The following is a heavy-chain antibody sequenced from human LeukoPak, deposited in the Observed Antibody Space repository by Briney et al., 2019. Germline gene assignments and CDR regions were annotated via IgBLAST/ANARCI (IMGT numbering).Heavy chain of an antibody. D-gene: IGHD1-7*01. CDR3: ASELTSDAFDI. J-gene: IGHJ3*02. CDR1: GFIFSNYG. Sequence: GGSLRLSCAASGFIFSNYGMNWVRQAPGKGLEWISSISSRSSYIYYGDSVKGRFTISRDNAKNSLYLQMNSLRAEDTAVYYCASELTSDAFDIWGQGTMVIVSS. CDR2: ISSRSSYI. V-gene: IGHV3-21*01.